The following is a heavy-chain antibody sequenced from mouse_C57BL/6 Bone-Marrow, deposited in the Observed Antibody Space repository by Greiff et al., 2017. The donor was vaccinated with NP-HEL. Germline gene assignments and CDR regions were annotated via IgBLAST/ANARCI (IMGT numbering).Heavy chain of an antibody. Sequence: EVQLQQSGAELVRPGASVKLSCTASGFNIKDDYMHWVKQRPEQGLEWIGWIDPENGDTEYASKFQGKATITADTSSNTAYLQLSSLTSEDTAVYYCTLYGSSYYFDYWGQGTTLTVSS. CDR2: IDPENGDT. V-gene: IGHV14-4*01. CDR1: GFNIKDDY. J-gene: IGHJ2*01. D-gene: IGHD1-1*01. CDR3: TLYGSSYYFDY.